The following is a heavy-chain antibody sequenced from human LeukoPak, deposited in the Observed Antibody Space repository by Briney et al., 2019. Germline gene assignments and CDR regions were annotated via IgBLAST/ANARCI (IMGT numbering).Heavy chain of an antibody. Sequence: SVKVSCKASGGTFSGYAISWVRQAPGQGLEWMGGIIPIFGTANYAQKFQGRVTITADESTSTAYMELSSLRSEDTAVYYCARDEDGSGYDFGYWGQGTLDTVSS. D-gene: IGHD5-12*01. CDR1: GGTFSGYA. CDR2: IIPIFGTA. V-gene: IGHV1-69*13. J-gene: IGHJ4*02. CDR3: ARDEDGSGYDFGY.